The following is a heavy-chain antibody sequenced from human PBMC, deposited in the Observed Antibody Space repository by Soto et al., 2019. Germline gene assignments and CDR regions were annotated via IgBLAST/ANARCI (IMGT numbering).Heavy chain of an antibody. CDR2: ISPGDSDT. CDR3: ARGCIEGTDTAIDY. D-gene: IGHD5-18*01. V-gene: IGHV5-51*01. J-gene: IGHJ4*02. CDR1: GYSFTSYW. Sequence: PGQSLKISCKGSGYSFTSYWIGWVRQMPGKGLEWMGIISPGDSDTRYSPSFPGQVTTSADKSISTAYLHWSSLKASDTAMYYCARGCIEGTDTAIDYWGQGTLVTVS.